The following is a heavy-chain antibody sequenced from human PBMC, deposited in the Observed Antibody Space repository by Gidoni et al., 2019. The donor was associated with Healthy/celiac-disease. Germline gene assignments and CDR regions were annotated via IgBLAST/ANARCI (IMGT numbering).Heavy chain of an antibody. CDR1: GGTFSSYT. CDR2: SIPILGIA. CDR3: ARANRVAGNYFDY. V-gene: IGHV1-69*02. Sequence: QVQLVQAGAEVKKPGSSVKVYCKASGGTFSSYTISWVRQAPGQGLEWMGRSIPILGIANYAQKFQGRVTITADKSTSTAYMELSSLRSEDTAVYYCARANRVAGNYFDYWGQGTLVTVSS. D-gene: IGHD6-19*01. J-gene: IGHJ4*02.